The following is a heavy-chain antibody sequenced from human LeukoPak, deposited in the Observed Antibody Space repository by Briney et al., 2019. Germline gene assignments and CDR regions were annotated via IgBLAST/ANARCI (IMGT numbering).Heavy chain of an antibody. Sequence: PGGSLRLSCAASGFTFSSYAMSWVRQAPGKGLEWVSAISGSGGSTYYADSVKGRFTISRDNAKNSLYLQMNSLRAEDTAVYYCAREVQLEPSTAAFDIWGQGTMVTVSS. J-gene: IGHJ3*02. CDR2: ISGSGGST. D-gene: IGHD1-1*01. CDR1: GFTFSSYA. CDR3: AREVQLEPSTAAFDI. V-gene: IGHV3-23*01.